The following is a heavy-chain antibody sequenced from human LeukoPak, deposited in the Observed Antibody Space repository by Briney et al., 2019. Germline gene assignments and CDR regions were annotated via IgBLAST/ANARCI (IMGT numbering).Heavy chain of an antibody. J-gene: IGHJ5*02. V-gene: IGHV1-46*01. CDR1: GYTFTSYY. Sequence: ASVKVSCKASGYTFTSYYMHWVRQAPGQGLEWMGIINPSGGSTSYAQKFQGRVTMTRDTSTSTVYMELSSLRSEDPAVYYCARDSLGLSEPGWFDPWGQGTLVTVSS. D-gene: IGHD2-15*01. CDR2: INPSGGST. CDR3: ARDSLGLSEPGWFDP.